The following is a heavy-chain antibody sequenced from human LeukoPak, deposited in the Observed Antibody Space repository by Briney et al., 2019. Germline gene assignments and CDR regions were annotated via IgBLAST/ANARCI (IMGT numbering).Heavy chain of an antibody. Sequence: SETLSLTCTVSGGSISSGGYYWSWIRQRPGKGLEWIGYIYYSGSTYYNPSLKSRVTISVDTSKNQFSLKLSSVTAADTAVYYCARARSGSNDAFDIWGQGTMVTVSS. V-gene: IGHV4-31*03. D-gene: IGHD1-26*01. CDR1: GGSISSGGYY. J-gene: IGHJ3*02. CDR3: ARARSGSNDAFDI. CDR2: IYYSGST.